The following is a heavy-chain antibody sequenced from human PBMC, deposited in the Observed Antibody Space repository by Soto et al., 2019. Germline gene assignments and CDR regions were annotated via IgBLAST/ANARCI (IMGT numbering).Heavy chain of an antibody. J-gene: IGHJ4*02. V-gene: IGHV2-5*01. Sequence: SGPTLVNPTQTLTLTCTFSGFSLSTIGVSVGWIRQPPGKALEWLAFIYWNDDKSYSPSLKSRLTVNKDNSKKKVVLTMTNMDPADTATYSCANRVGYRGSFEYWGQGTQVTVSS. CDR1: GFSLSTIGVS. CDR2: IYWNDDK. CDR3: ANRVGYRGSFEY. D-gene: IGHD6-25*01.